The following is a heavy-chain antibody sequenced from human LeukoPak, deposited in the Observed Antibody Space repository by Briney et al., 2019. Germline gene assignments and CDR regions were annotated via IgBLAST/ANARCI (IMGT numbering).Heavy chain of an antibody. J-gene: IGHJ3*02. Sequence: SETLSLTCTVSGGSISNSYWTWIRQPPGKGLEWIGHIYYSGSTNYNPSLKSRVTISIDTSKNQFSLKLSSVTAADTAVYYCARKGGYYDSSGYYYDYDAFDIWGQGTLVTVSS. D-gene: IGHD3-22*01. V-gene: IGHV4-59*01. CDR3: ARKGGYYDSSGYYYDYDAFDI. CDR1: GGSISNSY. CDR2: IYYSGST.